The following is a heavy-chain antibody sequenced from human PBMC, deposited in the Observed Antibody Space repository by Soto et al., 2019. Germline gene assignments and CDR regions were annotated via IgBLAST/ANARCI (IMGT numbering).Heavy chain of an antibody. V-gene: IGHV1-46*01. J-gene: IGHJ1*01. CDR1: GYPFTHYH. D-gene: IGHD3-22*01. CDR3: AREDINSSGYSRYFQH. Sequence: XSVKVSCNASGYPFTHYHLYWVRQAPGRGLEWLGMINPSGGSTTYAQNLQGRVTMTRDTSTNTVYMELSSLRSEDTAVYYCAREDINSSGYSRYFQHWGQGTLVTVSS. CDR2: INPSGGST.